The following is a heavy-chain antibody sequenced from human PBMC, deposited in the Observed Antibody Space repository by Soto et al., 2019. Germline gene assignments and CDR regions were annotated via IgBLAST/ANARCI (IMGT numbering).Heavy chain of an antibody. V-gene: IGHV3-72*01. CDR3: ATAWFGEVKYFDY. D-gene: IGHD3-10*01. Sequence: EVQLVESGGGLVQPGGSLRLSCAASGFTFSDHYMEWVRQAPGKGLAWVGRIRNKANSYTTEYGASVKGRFTISRDDSKNALSLQMNSLKTEDTAVYYCATAWFGEVKYFDYWGQGTLVTVSS. CDR1: GFTFSDHY. J-gene: IGHJ4*02. CDR2: IRNKANSYTT.